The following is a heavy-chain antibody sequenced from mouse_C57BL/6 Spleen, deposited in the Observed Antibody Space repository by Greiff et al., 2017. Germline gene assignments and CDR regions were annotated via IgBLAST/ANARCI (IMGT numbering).Heavy chain of an antibody. CDR1: GFTFSDYY. CDR3: ARDEGPNHFDY. Sequence: EVMLVESEGGLVQPGSSMKLSCTASGFTFSDYYMAWVRQVPEKGLEWVANINYDGSSTYYLDSLKSRFIISRDNAKNILYLQMSSLKSDDTATYYCARDEGPNHFDYWGQGTTLTVSS. D-gene: IGHD3-3*01. V-gene: IGHV5-16*01. CDR2: INYDGSST. J-gene: IGHJ2*01.